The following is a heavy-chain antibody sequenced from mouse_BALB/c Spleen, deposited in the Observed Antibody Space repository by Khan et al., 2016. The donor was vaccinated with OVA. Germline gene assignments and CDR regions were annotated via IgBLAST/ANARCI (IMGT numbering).Heavy chain of an antibody. J-gene: IGHJ3*01. CDR2: ISNGGSYT. Sequence: EVELVESGGDLVKPGGSLKLSCEASGFTFSSYGMSWVRQTPDKRLEWVATISNGGSYTYYPDSVKGRLTISRDNAKNTLYLQRNSLKSEDTAMYYCARHRFTSPAAWFAYWGQGTLVTVSA. CDR3: ARHRFTSPAAWFAY. D-gene: IGHD1-1*01. V-gene: IGHV5-6*01. CDR1: GFTFSSYG.